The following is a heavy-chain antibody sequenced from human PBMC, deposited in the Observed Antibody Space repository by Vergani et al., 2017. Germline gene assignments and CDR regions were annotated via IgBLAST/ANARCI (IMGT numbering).Heavy chain of an antibody. CDR2: ISAYNVNT. Sequence: QVQLVQSGAEVKKPGASVKVSCTASGYTFTSYGISWVRQAPGQGLEWMGWISAYNVNTNYAQKLQGRVTMTTDTSTSTAYMELRSLRSDDTAVYYCAREGWDSSSGDYYDYGMDVWGQGTTVTVSS. V-gene: IGHV1-18*01. J-gene: IGHJ6*02. D-gene: IGHD6-13*01. CDR3: AREGWDSSSGDYYDYGMDV. CDR1: GYTFTSYG.